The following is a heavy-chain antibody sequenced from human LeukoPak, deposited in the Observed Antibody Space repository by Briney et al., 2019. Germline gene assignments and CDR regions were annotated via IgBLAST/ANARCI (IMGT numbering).Heavy chain of an antibody. V-gene: IGHV1-46*01. Sequence: GASVKVSCKASGYTFTSYYMHWVRQAHGQGLEWMGIINPSGGSTSYAQKFQGRVTMTRDTSTSTVYMELSSLRSEDTAVYYCARDPSPYGGNYYFDYWGQGTLVTVSS. CDR2: INPSGGST. D-gene: IGHD4-23*01. CDR1: GYTFTSYY. J-gene: IGHJ4*02. CDR3: ARDPSPYGGNYYFDY.